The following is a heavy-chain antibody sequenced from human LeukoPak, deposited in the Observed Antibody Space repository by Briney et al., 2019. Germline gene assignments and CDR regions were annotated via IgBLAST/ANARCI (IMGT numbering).Heavy chain of an antibody. CDR3: ARIARMYYYGSGSYYNGHYFDY. D-gene: IGHD3-10*01. Sequence: PSETLSLTCAVYGGSFSGYYWSWIRQPPGKGLEWIGEINHSGSTNYNPSLKSRVTISVDTSKNQFSLKLSSVTAADTAVYYCARIARMYYYGSGSYYNGHYFDYWGQGTLVTVSS. CDR1: GGSFSGYY. J-gene: IGHJ4*02. V-gene: IGHV4-34*01. CDR2: INHSGST.